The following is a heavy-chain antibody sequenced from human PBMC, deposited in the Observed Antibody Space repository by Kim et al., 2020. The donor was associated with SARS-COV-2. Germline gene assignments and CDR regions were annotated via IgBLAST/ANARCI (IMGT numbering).Heavy chain of an antibody. CDR3: TTDTGGWQNQFDY. CDR2: IKSKTDGGTT. J-gene: IGHJ4*02. V-gene: IGHV3-15*01. Sequence: GGSLRLSCAASGFTFSNAWMSWVRQAPGKGLEWVGRIKSKTDGGTTDYAAPVKGRFTISRDDSKNTLYLQMNSLKTEDTAVYYCTTDTGGWQNQFDYWGQGTLVTVSS. CDR1: GFTFSNAW. D-gene: IGHD2-15*01.